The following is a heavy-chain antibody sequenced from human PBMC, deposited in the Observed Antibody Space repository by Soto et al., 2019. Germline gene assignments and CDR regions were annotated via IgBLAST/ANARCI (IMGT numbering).Heavy chain of an antibody. CDR3: AIDRSSGWHRRLTFILDY. J-gene: IGHJ4*02. CDR2: INHSGST. V-gene: IGHV4-34*01. Sequence: SETLSLTCAVYGGSFSGYYWSWIRQPPGKGLEWIGEINHSGSTNYTPSLKSGVTISVDTTKNQSSPKLSSLTSADTAVYYCAIDRSSGWHRRLTFILDYWGQGTLVTVSS. CDR1: GGSFSGYY. D-gene: IGHD6-19*01.